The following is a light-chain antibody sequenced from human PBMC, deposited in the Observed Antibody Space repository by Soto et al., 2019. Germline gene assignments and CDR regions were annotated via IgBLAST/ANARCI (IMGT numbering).Light chain of an antibody. CDR3: QQYGSLWT. J-gene: IGKJ1*01. CDR1: QSVSSSY. V-gene: IGKV3-20*01. Sequence: EIVLTQSPGTLSLSPGERATLSCRASQSVSSSYLAWYQQKPGQAPRLLLYGASSRATGMTDRFSGSGSGKDFTLTIRRLEPEDFAVYYCQQYGSLWTFGQGTKVEIQ. CDR2: GAS.